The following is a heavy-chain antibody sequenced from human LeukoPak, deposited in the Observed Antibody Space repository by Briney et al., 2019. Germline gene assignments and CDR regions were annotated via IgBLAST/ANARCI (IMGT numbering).Heavy chain of an antibody. CDR1: GFTFSSYW. CDR3: ARARGWELLPEIFDY. Sequence: GGSLRLSCAASGFTFSSYWMSWVRQAPGKGLEWVANIKQDGSEKYYVDSVKGRFTISRDNAKNSLYLQMNSLRAEDTAVYYCARARGWELLPEIFDYWGQGTLVTVSS. J-gene: IGHJ4*02. CDR2: IKQDGSEK. D-gene: IGHD1-26*01. V-gene: IGHV3-7*01.